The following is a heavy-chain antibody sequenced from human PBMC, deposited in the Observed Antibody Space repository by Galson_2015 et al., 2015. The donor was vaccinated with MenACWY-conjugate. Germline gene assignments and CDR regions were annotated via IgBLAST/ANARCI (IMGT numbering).Heavy chain of an antibody. J-gene: IGHJ4*02. CDR1: GGSISSSSYY. Sequence: ETLSLTCTVSGGSISSSSYYWGWIRQPPGKGLEWIGSIYYSGSTYYNPSLKSRVTISVDTSKNQFSLKLSSVTAADTAVYYCARPQGSGSYYVDYWGQGTLVTVSS. CDR2: IYYSGST. CDR3: ARPQGSGSYYVDY. V-gene: IGHV4-39*01. D-gene: IGHD3-10*01.